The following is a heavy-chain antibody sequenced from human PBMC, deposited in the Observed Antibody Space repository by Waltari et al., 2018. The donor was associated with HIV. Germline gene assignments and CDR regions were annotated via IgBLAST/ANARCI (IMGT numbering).Heavy chain of an antibody. Sequence: CPASRFTFSSYGMHWVRQAPGKGLEWVAVIWYDGSNKYDADSVKGRFTISRDNSKNTLYLQMNSLRAEDTAVYYCARDWPYIVGATDGNGMDVWGQGTTVTVSS. D-gene: IGHD1-26*01. CDR3: ARDWPYIVGATDGNGMDV. CDR1: RFTFSSYG. CDR2: IWYDGSNK. V-gene: IGHV3-33*01. J-gene: IGHJ6*02.